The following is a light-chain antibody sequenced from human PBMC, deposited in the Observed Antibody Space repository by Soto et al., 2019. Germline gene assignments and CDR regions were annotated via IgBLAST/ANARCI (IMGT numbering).Light chain of an antibody. J-gene: IGKJ1*01. V-gene: IGKV3-20*01. CDR2: GAS. CDR1: QSVSSSY. CDR3: QQYGSSPGT. Sequence: EIVLTQSPGTLSLCPGERATLSCRASQSVSSSYLAWYHQKPGQAPRLLIYGASSRATGIPDRFSGSGSGTDFTLTISRLEPEDFAVYYCQQYGSSPGTFGQGTKVDIK.